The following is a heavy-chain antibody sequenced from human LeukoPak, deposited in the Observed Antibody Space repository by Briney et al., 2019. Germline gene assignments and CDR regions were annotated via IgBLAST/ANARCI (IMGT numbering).Heavy chain of an antibody. J-gene: IGHJ4*02. CDR3: ARRTVGATANFDF. CDR1: GGSISTYF. Sequence: SETLSLTCTVSGGSISTYFWSWIRQPPGKGLEWIGHIYFSGSTNYNPSLESRVTISVDTSKNQFSLKVISVTAADTAVYYCARRTVGATANFDFWGQGTLVTVSS. V-gene: IGHV4-59*08. CDR2: IYFSGST. D-gene: IGHD1-26*01.